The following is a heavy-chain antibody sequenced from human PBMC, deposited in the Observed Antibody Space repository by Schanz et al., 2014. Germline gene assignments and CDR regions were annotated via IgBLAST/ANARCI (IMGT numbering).Heavy chain of an antibody. J-gene: IGHJ4*02. V-gene: IGHV3-33*08. Sequence: VQLLESGGGLVQPGGSLRLSCAASGFNFNTYAMSWVRQAPGKGLEWVALISYDGSSKNHADSVKGRFTISRDNAKNSLYLQMNGLRAEDTAVFYCARDGAELYYFDDWGQGTLVTVSS. CDR2: ISYDGSSK. CDR3: ARDGAELYYFDD. CDR1: GFNFNTYA. D-gene: IGHD1-1*01.